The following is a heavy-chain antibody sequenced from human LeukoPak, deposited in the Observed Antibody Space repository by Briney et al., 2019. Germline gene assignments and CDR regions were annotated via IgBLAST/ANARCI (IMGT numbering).Heavy chain of an antibody. D-gene: IGHD6-19*01. CDR3: TRGGGSGWWDHYYYHMDV. J-gene: IGHJ6*02. CDR1: GFTFGDYA. Sequence: GGTLRLSCIGSGFTFGDYAMSCVRQAPGKGLEWVGFIRSKAYGGTTEYAASVKGRFTISRDDSKSIAYLQMNSLKTEDTAVYYCTRGGGSGWWDHYYYHMDVWGQGTTVTVSS. V-gene: IGHV3-49*04. CDR2: IRSKAYGGTT.